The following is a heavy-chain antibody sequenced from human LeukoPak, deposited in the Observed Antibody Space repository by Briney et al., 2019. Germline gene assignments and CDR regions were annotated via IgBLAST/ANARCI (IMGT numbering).Heavy chain of an antibody. CDR3: AREIAVAGPYYFDY. V-gene: IGHV3-21*01. D-gene: IGHD6-19*01. Sequence: GSLRLSCAASGFTFSSYSMNWVRQAPGKGLEWVSSISSSSSYIYYADSVKGRFTISRDNAKNSLYLQMNSLRAEDTAVYYCAREIAVAGPYYFDYWGQGTLVTVSS. CDR1: GFTFSSYS. CDR2: ISSSSSYI. J-gene: IGHJ4*02.